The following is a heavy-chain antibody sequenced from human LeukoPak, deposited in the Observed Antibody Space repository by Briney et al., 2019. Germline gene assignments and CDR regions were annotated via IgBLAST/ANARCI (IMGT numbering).Heavy chain of an antibody. Sequence: GGSLRLSCAASGFTFSSFPMTWVRQAPGEGLEWVSAISGNSGSTYYADSVKGRFTISRDNSKNTLYLQMNSLRAEDTAVYYCAKYAIAAAGTPFDYWGQGTLVTVSS. J-gene: IGHJ4*02. CDR3: AKYAIAAAGTPFDY. D-gene: IGHD6-13*01. CDR1: GFTFSSFP. CDR2: ISGNSGST. V-gene: IGHV3-23*01.